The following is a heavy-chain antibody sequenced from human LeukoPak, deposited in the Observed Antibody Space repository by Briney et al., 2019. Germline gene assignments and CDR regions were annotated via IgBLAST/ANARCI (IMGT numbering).Heavy chain of an antibody. CDR1: GGTFSSYA. CDR2: IIPILGIA. J-gene: IGHJ4*02. Sequence: SVKVSCKASGGTFSSYAISWVRPAPGQGLEWMGRIIPILGIANYAQKFQGRVTITADKSTSTAYMELSSLRSEDTAVYYCARGRGTTILSACDYWGQGTLVTVSS. D-gene: IGHD1-1*01. CDR3: ARGRGTTILSACDY. V-gene: IGHV1-69*04.